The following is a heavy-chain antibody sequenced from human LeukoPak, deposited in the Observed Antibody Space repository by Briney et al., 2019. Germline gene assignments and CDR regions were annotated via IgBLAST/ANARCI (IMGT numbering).Heavy chain of an antibody. D-gene: IGHD5-12*01. V-gene: IGHV4-38-2*02. J-gene: IGHJ6*03. CDR2: IYHSGST. Sequence: PSETLSLTCTVSGYSISSGYYWGWIRQPPGKGLEWIGSIYHSGSTYYNPSLKSRVTISVDTSKNQFSLKLSSVTAADTAVYNCAREVSDIVATIGSNYYYYYMDVWGKGTTVTVSS. CDR1: GYSISSGYY. CDR3: AREVSDIVATIGSNYYYYYMDV.